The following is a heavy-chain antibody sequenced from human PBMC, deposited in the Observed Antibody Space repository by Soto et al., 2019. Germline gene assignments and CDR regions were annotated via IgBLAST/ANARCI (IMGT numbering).Heavy chain of an antibody. V-gene: IGHV3-23*01. CDR1: GFTFSSYA. D-gene: IGHD4-17*01. Sequence: EVQLLESGGDLVQPGGSLRLSCAASGFTFSSYAMSWVRQAPGKGLEWVSAISGSGGSTYYADSVKGRFTISRDNSKNTLYLQMNSLRAEDTAVYYCARKGYGDYGPMDVWGQGTTVTVSS. J-gene: IGHJ6*02. CDR2: ISGSGGST. CDR3: ARKGYGDYGPMDV.